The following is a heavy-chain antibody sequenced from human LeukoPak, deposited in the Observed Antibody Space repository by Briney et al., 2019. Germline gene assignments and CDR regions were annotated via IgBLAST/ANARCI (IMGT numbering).Heavy chain of an antibody. Sequence: PGGSLRLSCAASGFTFSSYAVSWVRQAPGKGLEWVAAISGSGSNTYYADYVKGRFTISRDNSKNTLYLQMNSLKTEDTAVYYCTTARGSDLQYFQHWGQGTLVTVSS. D-gene: IGHD1-26*01. V-gene: IGHV3-23*01. J-gene: IGHJ1*01. CDR2: ISGSGSNT. CDR1: GFTFSSYA. CDR3: TTARGSDLQYFQH.